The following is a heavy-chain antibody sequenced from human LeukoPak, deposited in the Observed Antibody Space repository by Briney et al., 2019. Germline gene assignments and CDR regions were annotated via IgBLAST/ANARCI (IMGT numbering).Heavy chain of an antibody. CDR1: GGSISSHY. J-gene: IGHJ6*03. CDR2: IYYSGST. Sequence: SESLSLTCTVSGGSISSHYRSWIRQPPGKGLEWIGYIYYSGSTNYNPSLKSRVTISVDTSKNQFSLKLSSVTAADTAVYYCARASTLYSLGKYYYYMDVWGKGTTVTVSS. CDR3: ARASTLYSLGKYYYYMDV. D-gene: IGHD1-26*01. V-gene: IGHV4-59*11.